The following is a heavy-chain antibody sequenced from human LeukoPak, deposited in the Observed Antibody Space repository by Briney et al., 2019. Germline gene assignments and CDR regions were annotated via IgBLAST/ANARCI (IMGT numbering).Heavy chain of an antibody. Sequence: SETLSLTCTVSGGSSSSYYWSWIRRTAGKGLEWIGRVYTGGSISYNPSLKSRVTISVDTSKNQVSLKLSSVTAADTAVYYCARSFFVVTLVSPYDAFEVWGRGTMVTVSS. D-gene: IGHD2-21*01. J-gene: IGHJ3*01. CDR2: VYTGGSI. CDR1: GGSSSSYY. V-gene: IGHV4-4*07. CDR3: ARSFFVVTLVSPYDAFEV.